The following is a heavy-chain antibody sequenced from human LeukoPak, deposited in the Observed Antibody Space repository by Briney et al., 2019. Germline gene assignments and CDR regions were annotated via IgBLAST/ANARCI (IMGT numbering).Heavy chain of an antibody. CDR1: EFSISPFW. CDR3: ARDLNYCNSGRCYDAFDI. J-gene: IGHJ3*02. V-gene: IGHV3-7*01. D-gene: IGHD2/OR15-2a*01. Sequence: GGSLRLSCVASEFSISPFWMTWVRQAPGKGLEWVANIRGDGSRLYYEDSVKGRFTTSRDNAKNSLYLQMSNLRAEDTSVYYCARDLNYCNSGRCYDAFDIWGQGTMVTVSS. CDR2: IRGDGSRL.